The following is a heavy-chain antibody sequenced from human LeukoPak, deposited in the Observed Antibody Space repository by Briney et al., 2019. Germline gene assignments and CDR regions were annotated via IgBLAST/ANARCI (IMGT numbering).Heavy chain of an antibody. D-gene: IGHD2-8*01. J-gene: IGHJ4*02. CDR3: ARVAGPRFRPGVAFDY. CDR1: GFTFTNYA. V-gene: IGHV3-23*01. CDR2: MSASGAGT. Sequence: GGSLRLSCAASGFTFTNYAVTWVRLAPGKGLEWVSGMSASGAGTYYADSVEGRFTISRDNSHSTLFLQMSSLRAEDTAIYYCARVAGPRFRPGVAFDYWGQGTLVTVSS.